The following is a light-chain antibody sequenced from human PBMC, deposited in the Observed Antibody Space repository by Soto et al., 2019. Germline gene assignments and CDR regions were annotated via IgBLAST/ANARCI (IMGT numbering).Light chain of an antibody. J-gene: IGKJ1*01. CDR2: GAT. Sequence: EIVLTQSPGTLSLSPGERATLSCRASQSVDSRFLSWYQQQRGQAPRVIMYGATIRATGIPDMFSGSGAGTDFTLSSRRLEPEDFALYYCQQYDSTRTFGQGTKVEMK. CDR1: QSVDSRF. CDR3: QQYDSTRT. V-gene: IGKV3-20*01.